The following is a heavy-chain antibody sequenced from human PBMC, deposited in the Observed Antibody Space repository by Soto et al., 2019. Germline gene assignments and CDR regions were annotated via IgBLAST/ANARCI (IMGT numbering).Heavy chain of an antibody. CDR1: GFTLNRYD. CDR2: TWYDGSKT. J-gene: IGHJ4*02. CDR3: ARDLTVQQEWLRSEYDH. Sequence: QVQLVESGGGVVQPGRSLRLSCAASGFTLNRYDMYWVRQAPGKGLEWVAVTWYDGSKTYYGESVKGRFTVSRDNSKNTVYLQMASRRAEDTAVYYCARDLTVQQEWLRSEYDHWGQGTLVTVSS. D-gene: IGHD5-12*01. V-gene: IGHV3-33*01.